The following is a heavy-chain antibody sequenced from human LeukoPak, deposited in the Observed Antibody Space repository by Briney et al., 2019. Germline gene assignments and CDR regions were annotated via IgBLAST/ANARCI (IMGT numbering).Heavy chain of an antibody. D-gene: IGHD3-22*01. CDR2: IGRIPTYI. Sequence: GGSLRLSCAASGFTFSNYGMNWVRQAPGKGLEWVSSIGRIPTYIYYADSVKGRFTISRDNAKDSLYLQMNSLRAEDTAVYYCARLTAYNHDYSGRYGLDVWGQGTTVTVSS. J-gene: IGHJ6*02. V-gene: IGHV3-21*01. CDR3: ARLTAYNHDYSGRYGLDV. CDR1: GFTFSNYG.